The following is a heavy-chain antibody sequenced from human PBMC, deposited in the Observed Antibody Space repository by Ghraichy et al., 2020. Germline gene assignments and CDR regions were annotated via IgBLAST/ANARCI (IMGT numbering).Heavy chain of an antibody. Sequence: QTLSLTCTVSGGSISGAGSYWTWIRQHPGKGLEWVGLIFSTGSAYYDPSLKSRVNISLDTSENNFSLRLTSVTAADTALYYCARGAMFRGVMAFDSWGPGTLVTVSS. CDR3: ARGAMFRGVMAFDS. V-gene: IGHV4-31*03. J-gene: IGHJ4*02. CDR1: GGSISGAGSY. CDR2: IFSTGSA. D-gene: IGHD3-10*01.